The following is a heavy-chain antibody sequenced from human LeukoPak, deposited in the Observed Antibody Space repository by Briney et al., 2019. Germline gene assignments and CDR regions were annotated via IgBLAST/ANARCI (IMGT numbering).Heavy chain of an antibody. D-gene: IGHD1-1*01. CDR1: GSSFTSYW. J-gene: IGHJ3*02. CDR3: ARPLQTRTFDAFDI. CDR2: IYPGDSDT. Sequence: GESLQISCQGSGSSFTSYWIGWVRPMPGKGLEWMGIIYPGDSDTRYSPSFQGQVTISADKSISTAYLQWSSLKASDTAMYYCARPLQTRTFDAFDIWGQGTMVTVSS. V-gene: IGHV5-51*01.